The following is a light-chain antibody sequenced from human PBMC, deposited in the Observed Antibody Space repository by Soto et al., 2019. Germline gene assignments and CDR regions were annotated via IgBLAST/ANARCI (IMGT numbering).Light chain of an antibody. V-gene: IGKV3D-11*01. CDR1: QGFNTY. J-gene: IGKJ5*01. CDR3: QQRRFWQIT. CDR2: DAS. Sequence: SQGFNTYLALYQQKPGQAPKLLIYDASKMPTGIPARFSGSGSRTNFTLTITSLEPEDFAAYYCQQRRFWQITFGQGTRLEIK.